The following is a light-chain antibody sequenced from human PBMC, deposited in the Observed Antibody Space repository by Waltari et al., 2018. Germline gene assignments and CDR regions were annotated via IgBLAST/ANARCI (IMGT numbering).Light chain of an antibody. CDR2: AAS. CDR3: QQSYSTPRT. Sequence: DIQMTQSPSSLSASVGDRVTITCRASQSISSYLTWYQQQPGKAPKVLIYAASSLQSGVPSRFSGSGSVTDFTLTISSLQPEDFAMYYCQQSYSTPRTFGQGTKLEIK. J-gene: IGKJ2*01. CDR1: QSISSY. V-gene: IGKV1-39*01.